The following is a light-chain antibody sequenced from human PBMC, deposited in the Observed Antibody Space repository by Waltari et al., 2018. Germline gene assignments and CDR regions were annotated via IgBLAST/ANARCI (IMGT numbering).Light chain of an antibody. CDR3: QQYNSYSLLT. J-gene: IGKJ4*01. CDR2: KAS. CDR1: QSISNW. Sequence: STLSASVGDRVTITCRASQSISNWLAWYQQKPGKAPKLLIYKASTLESGVPSRFSGSGSGTEFTLTISSLQPDDFATYYCQQYNSYSLLTFGGGTEVE. V-gene: IGKV1-5*03.